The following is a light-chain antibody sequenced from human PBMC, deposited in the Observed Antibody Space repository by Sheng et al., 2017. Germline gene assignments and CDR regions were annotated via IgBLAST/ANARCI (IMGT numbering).Light chain of an antibody. Sequence: EVVVTQSPGTLSLSPGERATLSCRASQSVSNSYLAWYQQKPGQAPRLLIYGASSRATGIPDRFSGSGSGTEFTLTISSLQSEDFALYYCQQYNEWPPLTFGGGTKVEIK. CDR2: GAS. V-gene: IGKV3D-15*01. J-gene: IGKJ4*01. CDR1: QSVSNSY. CDR3: QQYNEWPPLT.